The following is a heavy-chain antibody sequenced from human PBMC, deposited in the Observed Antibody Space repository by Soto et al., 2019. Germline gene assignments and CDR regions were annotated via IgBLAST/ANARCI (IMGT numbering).Heavy chain of an antibody. CDR2: IIPIFGTA. CDR1: GGTFSSYA. J-gene: IGHJ4*02. V-gene: IGHV1-69*06. D-gene: IGHD4-17*01. CDR3: ARGYGYGDYYFDY. Sequence: ASVKVSCKASGGTFSSYAISWVRQAPGQGLEWMGGIIPIFGTANYAQKFQGRVTITADKSTSTAHMELSSLRSEDTAVYYCARGYGYGDYYFDYWGQGTLVTVSS.